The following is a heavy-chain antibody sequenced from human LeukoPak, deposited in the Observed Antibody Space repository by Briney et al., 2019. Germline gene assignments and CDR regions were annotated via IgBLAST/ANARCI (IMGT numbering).Heavy chain of an antibody. J-gene: IGHJ4*02. V-gene: IGHV5-10-1*01. CDR2: FDPSESYT. D-gene: IGHD6-13*01. CDR3: ARRGRYGRSWDFDY. Sequence: ESLKISCKGPGYSFTSYLISWVRQIPGKGLEGRGRFDPSESYTNHRPSFQGHVPISVDHSSRPASLRWRSRMASDTAMYYCARRGRYGRSWDFDYWGQGTLVTVSS. CDR1: GYSFTSYL.